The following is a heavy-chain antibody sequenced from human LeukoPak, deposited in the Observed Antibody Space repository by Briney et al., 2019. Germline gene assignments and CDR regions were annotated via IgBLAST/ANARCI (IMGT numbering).Heavy chain of an antibody. J-gene: IGHJ5*02. D-gene: IGHD3-10*01. V-gene: IGHV3-11*01. CDR1: GFTFSDYY. CDR2: ISSSGSTI. CDR3: ARDVGSGSYYWFDP. Sequence: GGSLRLSCAASGFTFSDYYMSWIRQAPGKGLEWVSYISSSGSTIYYADSVKGRFTISRDNAKNSLYLQMNSLRAEDTAVYYCARDVGSGSYYWFDPWGQGTLVTVSS.